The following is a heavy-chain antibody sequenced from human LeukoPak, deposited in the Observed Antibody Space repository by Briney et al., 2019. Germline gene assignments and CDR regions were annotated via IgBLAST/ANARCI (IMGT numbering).Heavy chain of an antibody. CDR3: ARASFWFDYSGYYFDY. Sequence: GGSLRLSCAASGFTISTNYMSWVRQAPGKGLEWVSVVYSGGGTYYADSVKGRFTISRDNSKNTVSLPMNGLRAEDTAVYYCARASFWFDYSGYYFDYWGQGTLVTVSS. J-gene: IGHJ4*02. V-gene: IGHV3-66*01. CDR2: VYSGGGT. D-gene: IGHD2-15*01. CDR1: GFTISTNY.